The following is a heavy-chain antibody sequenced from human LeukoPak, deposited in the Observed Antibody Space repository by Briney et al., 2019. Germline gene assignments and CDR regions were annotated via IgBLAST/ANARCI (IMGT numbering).Heavy chain of an antibody. CDR1: GGTFSSYA. CDR2: IIPIFGTA. J-gene: IGHJ4*02. V-gene: IGHV1-69*13. D-gene: IGHD6-13*01. Sequence: ASVKVSCKASGGTFSSYAISWVRQAPGRGLEWVGGIIPIFGTANYAQKFQGRVTITADESTSTAYMELSSLRSEDTAVYYCARDWEIYSSRPFDCWGQGTLVTVSS. CDR3: ARDWEIYSSRPFDC.